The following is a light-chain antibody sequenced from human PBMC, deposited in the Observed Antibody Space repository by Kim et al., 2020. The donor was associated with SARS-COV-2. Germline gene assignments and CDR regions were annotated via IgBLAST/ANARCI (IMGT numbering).Light chain of an antibody. CDR3: HQYKNWPGT. CDR2: GAS. CDR1: QSVSSN. J-gene: IGKJ1*01. V-gene: IGKV3-15*01. Sequence: EIVMTQSPATLSVSPGERATLSCRASQSVSSNLAWYQQKPGQAPRLLIYGASNRATGIPARLSGSGSGTEFTLTISSLQSEDFAVYYCHQYKNWPGTFGQGTKVEIK.